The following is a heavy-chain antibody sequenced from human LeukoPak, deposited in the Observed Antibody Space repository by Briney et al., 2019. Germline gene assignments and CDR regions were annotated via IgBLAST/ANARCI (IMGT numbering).Heavy chain of an antibody. CDR2: IKRKTDGGTT. V-gene: IGHV3-15*01. J-gene: IGHJ4*02. Sequence: GGSLRLSCAASGFSFNNAWMNWVRQAPGKGLEWVGRIKRKTDGGTTDYAAPVKGRFTISRDDSKNTLYLQMNSLRAEDTAVYYCAKGDYYGSGRQAYWGQGTLVTVSS. CDR1: GFSFNNAW. CDR3: AKGDYYGSGRQAY. D-gene: IGHD3-10*01.